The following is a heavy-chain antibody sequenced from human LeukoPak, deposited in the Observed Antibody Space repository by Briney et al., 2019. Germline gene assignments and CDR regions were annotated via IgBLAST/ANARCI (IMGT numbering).Heavy chain of an antibody. V-gene: IGHV3-7*01. J-gene: IGHJ4*02. Sequence: SGGSLRLSCAASGFTFSSYWMSWVRQAPGKGLEWVANIKQDGSEKYYVDSVKGRFTISRDNAKNSLYLQMNSLRAEDTAVYYCARGWTIFGVVINPRPSYYWGQGTLVTVSS. CDR1: GFTFSSYW. D-gene: IGHD3-3*01. CDR3: ARGWTIFGVVINPRPSYY. CDR2: IKQDGSEK.